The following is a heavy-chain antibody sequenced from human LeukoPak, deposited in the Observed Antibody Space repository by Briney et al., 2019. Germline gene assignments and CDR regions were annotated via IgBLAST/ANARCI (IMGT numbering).Heavy chain of an antibody. D-gene: IGHD2-2*01. V-gene: IGHV4-38-2*02. CDR3: ARHSALYCSSTSCYYYYGMDV. Sequence: PSETLSLTCTVSGYSISSGYYWGWIRQPPGKGLEWIGYIYYSGSTNYNPSLKSRVTISVDTSKNQFSLKLSSVTAADTAVYYCARHSALYCSSTSCYYYYGMDVWGQGTTVTVSS. CDR1: GYSISSGYY. CDR2: IYYSGST. J-gene: IGHJ6*02.